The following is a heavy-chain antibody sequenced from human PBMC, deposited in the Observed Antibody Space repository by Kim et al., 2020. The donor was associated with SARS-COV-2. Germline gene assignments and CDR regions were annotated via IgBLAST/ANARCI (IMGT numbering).Heavy chain of an antibody. Sequence: FTISRDNSKNTLYLQMNSLRAEDTAVYYCAKDSRLCWTSCPTPYYYGMDVWGQGTTVTVSS. D-gene: IGHD2-2*01. J-gene: IGHJ6*02. CDR3: AKDSRLCWTSCPTPYYYGMDV. V-gene: IGHV3-30*02.